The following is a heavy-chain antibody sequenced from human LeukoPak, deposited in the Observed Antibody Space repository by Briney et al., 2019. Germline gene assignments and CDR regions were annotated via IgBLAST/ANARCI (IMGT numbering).Heavy chain of an antibody. CDR1: GFTFNNYW. V-gene: IGHV3-7*05. J-gene: IGHJ4*02. D-gene: IGHD2-2*02. CDR2: IKQDGSDK. Sequence: GGSLRLSCVASGFTFNNYWMSWVRQAPGKGLEWVASIKQDGSDKYYVDSVRGRFTISRDNAKNSLYLQMSSLRAGDTAVYCCARGYMTADYWGQGSLVTVSS. CDR3: ARGYMTADY.